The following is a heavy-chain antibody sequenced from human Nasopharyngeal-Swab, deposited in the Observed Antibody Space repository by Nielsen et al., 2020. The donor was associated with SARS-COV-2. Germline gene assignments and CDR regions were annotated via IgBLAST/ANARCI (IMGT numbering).Heavy chain of an antibody. CDR2: INPNSGGT. V-gene: IGHV1-2*02. CDR1: GYTFTGYY. D-gene: IGHD4-11*01. J-gene: IGHJ6*02. CDR3: ARDPFTVTLSQPTYYYYYGMDV. Sequence: ASVKVSCKASGYTFTGYYMHWARQAPGQGLEWMGWINPNSGGTNYAQKFQGRVTMTRDTSISTAYMELSRLRSDDTAVYYCARDPFTVTLSQPTYYYYYGMDVWGQGTTVTVSS.